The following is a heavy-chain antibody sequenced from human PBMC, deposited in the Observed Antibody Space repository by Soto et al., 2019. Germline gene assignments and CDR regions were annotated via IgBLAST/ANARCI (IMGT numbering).Heavy chain of an antibody. Sequence: QLQLQESGPGLVKPSETLSLTCTVSGGSISSSSYYWGWIRQPPGKGLEWIGGIDYSGSPYYNPALKRRISKSVDTSKNKSSLKLSSVTAADTAVYYCARHKLLSITYNWFDPWVQGTLVTVSS. V-gene: IGHV4-39*01. J-gene: IGHJ5*02. CDR3: ARHKLLSITYNWFDP. D-gene: IGHD1-7*01. CDR1: GGSISSSSYY. CDR2: IDYSGSP.